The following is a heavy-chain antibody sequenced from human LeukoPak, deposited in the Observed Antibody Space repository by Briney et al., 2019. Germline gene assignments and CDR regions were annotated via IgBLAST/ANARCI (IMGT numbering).Heavy chain of an antibody. CDR1: GYTFTGYY. D-gene: IGHD3-9*01. CDR2: INPNSGGT. V-gene: IGHV1-2*02. Sequence: GASVKVSCKASGYTFTGYYMHWVRQAPGQGLEGMEWINPNSGGTNYPHKLQGRVTMPRDSSISTAYMELSRLRSDATAVYYCARPHILLRYFDWLPPEDYYMDVWGKGTTVTVSS. CDR3: ARPHILLRYFDWLPPEDYYMDV. J-gene: IGHJ6*03.